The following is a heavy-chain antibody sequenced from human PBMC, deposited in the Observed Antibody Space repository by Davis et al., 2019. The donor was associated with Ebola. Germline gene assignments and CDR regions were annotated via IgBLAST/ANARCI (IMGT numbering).Heavy chain of an antibody. CDR3: ARDRNLGETYYYGSGSYSPGNGMDV. Sequence: GESLKISCAASGFTFSSYDMHWVRQATGKGLEWVSAIGTAGDTYYPGSVKGRFTISRENAKNSLYLQMNSLRAGDTAVYYCARDRNLGETYYYGSGSYSPGNGMDVWGQGTTVTVSS. D-gene: IGHD3-10*01. CDR1: GFTFSSYD. V-gene: IGHV3-13*01. CDR2: IGTAGDT. J-gene: IGHJ6*02.